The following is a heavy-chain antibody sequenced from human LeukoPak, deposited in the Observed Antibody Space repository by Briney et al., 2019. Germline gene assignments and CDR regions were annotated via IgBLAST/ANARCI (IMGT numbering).Heavy chain of an antibody. J-gene: IGHJ6*02. Sequence: SETLSLTCTVSGGSISSYYWSWIRQPPGKRLEWIGYIYYSGSTNYNPSLKSRVTISVDTSKNQFSLKLSSVTAADTAVYYCARERMSGMDVWGQGTTVTVSS. CDR2: IYYSGST. D-gene: IGHD2-8*01. V-gene: IGHV4-59*01. CDR3: ARERMSGMDV. CDR1: GGSISSYY.